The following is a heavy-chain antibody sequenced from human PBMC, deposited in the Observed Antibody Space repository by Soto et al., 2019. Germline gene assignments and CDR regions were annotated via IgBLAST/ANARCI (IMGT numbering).Heavy chain of an antibody. CDR2: ISAGGDST. Sequence: EAQLLESGGGLVQPGGSLRLSCVASGFTFSSYAVTWVRQAPGKGLEWVSGISAGGDSTYYAASVKGRFTISRDNSKNTLYLQLNSLRAEDTALYYCTKGRGAVTSGGDHWGQGTLVTVSS. D-gene: IGHD6-19*01. CDR3: TKGRGAVTSGGDH. J-gene: IGHJ4*02. CDR1: GFTFSSYA. V-gene: IGHV3-23*01.